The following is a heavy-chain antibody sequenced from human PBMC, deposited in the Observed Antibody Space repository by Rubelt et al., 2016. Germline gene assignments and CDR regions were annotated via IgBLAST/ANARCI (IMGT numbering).Heavy chain of an antibody. CDR3: AKAPRDSGYSYGLSRQKKADYFDY. V-gene: IGHV3-30*02. Sequence: YADSVKGRFTISRDNSKNTLYLQMNSLRAEDTAVYYCAKAPRDSGYSYGLSRQKKADYFDYWGQGTLVTVSS. D-gene: IGHD5-18*01. J-gene: IGHJ4*02.